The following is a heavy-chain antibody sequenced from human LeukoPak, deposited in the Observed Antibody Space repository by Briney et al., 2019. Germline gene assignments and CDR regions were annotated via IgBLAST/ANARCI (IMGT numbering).Heavy chain of an antibody. CDR1: GYTFTIYG. CDR2: ISAYNGNT. CDR3: ARDRYCSSTSCYLGY. D-gene: IGHD2-2*01. Sequence: GASVSVSYKASGYTFTIYGISGVRQARGQGLEWMGWISAYNGNTIYAQKLQGRVTMTTDTSTSTAYMELRSLRSGDTAVYYCARDRYCSSTSCYLGYWGQGTLVTVSS. V-gene: IGHV1-18*01. J-gene: IGHJ4*02.